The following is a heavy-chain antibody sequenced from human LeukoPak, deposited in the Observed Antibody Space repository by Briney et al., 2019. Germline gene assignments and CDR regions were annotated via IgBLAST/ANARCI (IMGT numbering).Heavy chain of an antibody. J-gene: IGHJ6*02. CDR3: ARDPPYSYGYYYGMDV. CDR2: INPSGGST. Sequence: GASVKVSCKASGYTFTSYYMHWVRQAPGQGLEWMGIINPSGGSTSYAQEFQGRVTMTRDTSTSTVYMELNSLRAEDTAVYYCARDPPYSYGYYYGMDVWGQGTTVTVSS. V-gene: IGHV1-46*01. D-gene: IGHD5-18*01. CDR1: GYTFTSYY.